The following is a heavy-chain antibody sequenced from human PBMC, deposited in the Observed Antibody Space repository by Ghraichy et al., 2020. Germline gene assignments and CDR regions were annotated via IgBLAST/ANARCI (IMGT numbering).Heavy chain of an antibody. CDR3: AKDISGYAAAGTALFDY. Sequence: GGSLRLSCAASGFPFSTYAMSWVRQAPGKGLEWVSTISSGGFTHYADSVKGRFTISRDNSKNTLYVQMNSLRAEDTAVYYCAKDISGYAAAGTALFDYWGQGTLVTVSS. CDR2: ISSGGFT. V-gene: IGHV3-23*01. D-gene: IGHD6-13*01. J-gene: IGHJ4*02. CDR1: GFPFSTYA.